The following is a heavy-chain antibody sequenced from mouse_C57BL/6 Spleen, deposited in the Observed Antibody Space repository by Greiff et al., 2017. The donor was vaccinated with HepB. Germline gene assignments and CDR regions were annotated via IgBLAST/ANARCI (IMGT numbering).Heavy chain of an antibody. J-gene: IGHJ4*01. CDR1: GFNIKDDY. CDR2: IDPENGDT. Sequence: EVQLQQSGAELVRPGASVKLSCTASGFNIKDDYMHWVKQRPEQGLEWIGWIDPENGDTEYASKFQGKATITADTSSNTAYLQLSSLTSEDTAVYYCTTSGVIGAMDYWGQGTSVTVSS. CDR3: TTSGVIGAMDY. D-gene: IGHD1-1*01. V-gene: IGHV14-4*01.